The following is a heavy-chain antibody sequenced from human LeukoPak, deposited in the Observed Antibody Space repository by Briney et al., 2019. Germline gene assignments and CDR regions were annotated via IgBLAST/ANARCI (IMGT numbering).Heavy chain of an antibody. CDR1: GFTFDDYA. V-gene: IGHV3-9*01. J-gene: IGHJ6*02. CDR3: AKDMGYSSSWYYATKNYYYGMDV. D-gene: IGHD6-13*01. Sequence: PGRSLRLSCAASGFTFDDYAMHWVRQALGKGLEWVSGISWNSGSIGYADSVKGRFTISRDNAKNSLYLQMNSLRAEDTALYYCAKDMGYSSSWYYATKNYYYGMDVWGQGTTVTVSS. CDR2: ISWNSGSI.